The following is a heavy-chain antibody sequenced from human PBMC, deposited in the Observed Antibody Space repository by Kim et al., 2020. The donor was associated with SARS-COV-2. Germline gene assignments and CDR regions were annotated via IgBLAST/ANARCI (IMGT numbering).Heavy chain of an antibody. J-gene: IGHJ6*02. Sequence: SETLSLTCTVSGGSISSSSYYWGWIRQPPGKGLEWIGSIYYSGSTYYNPSLKSRVTISVDTSKNQFSLRLSSVTAADTAVYYCARQIMVRGVIIFDYYYYYGMDVWGQGTTVTVSS. CDR2: IYYSGST. V-gene: IGHV4-39*01. CDR1: GGSISSSSYY. D-gene: IGHD3-10*01. CDR3: ARQIMVRGVIIFDYYYYYGMDV.